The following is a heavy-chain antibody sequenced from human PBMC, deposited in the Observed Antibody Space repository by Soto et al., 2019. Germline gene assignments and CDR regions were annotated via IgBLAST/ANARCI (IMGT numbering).Heavy chain of an antibody. CDR3: ARNKRSDF. CDR1: GFTFSSYG. Sequence: GGSLRLSCAASGFTFSSYGMHWVRQAPGKGLEWVAVISYDGSNKYYADSVKGRFTISRDNSKNTLYLQMNSLRAEDTAVYYCARNKRSDFWGQGALVTVSS. J-gene: IGHJ4*02. V-gene: IGHV3-30*03. CDR2: ISYDGSNK.